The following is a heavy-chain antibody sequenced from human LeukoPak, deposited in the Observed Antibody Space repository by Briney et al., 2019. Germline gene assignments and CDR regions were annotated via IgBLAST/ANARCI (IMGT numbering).Heavy chain of an antibody. J-gene: IGHJ4*02. CDR3: QRITIFGVVIDFDY. Sequence: GASVTDSCRASGFAFDHYGISWVRQAPGQGLESMGWISVNNGNPHYPKKFQGRVTMTTDTSTSTAYMEVRGLRADDTAVYYCQRITIFGVVIDFDYWGQGTLVAVSS. CDR1: GFAFDHYG. V-gene: IGHV1-18*01. D-gene: IGHD3-3*01. CDR2: ISVNNGNP.